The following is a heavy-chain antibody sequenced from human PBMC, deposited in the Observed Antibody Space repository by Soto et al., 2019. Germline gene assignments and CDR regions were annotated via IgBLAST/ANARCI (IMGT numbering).Heavy chain of an antibody. CDR3: AKDVEMAHNYALFDY. CDR1: GFTFSSYA. J-gene: IGHJ4*02. V-gene: IGHV3-23*01. D-gene: IGHD3-16*01. CDR2: ISGSGGST. Sequence: GGSLRLSCAASGFTFSSYAMSWVRQAPGKGLEWVSAISGSGGSTYYADSVKGRFTISRDNSKNTLYLQMNSLRAEDTAVYYCAKDVEMAHNYALFDYWGQGTLVTVSS.